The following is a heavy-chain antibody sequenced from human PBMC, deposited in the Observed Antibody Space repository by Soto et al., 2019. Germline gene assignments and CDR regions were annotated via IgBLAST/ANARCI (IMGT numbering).Heavy chain of an antibody. CDR2: ISYDGSNK. CDR1: GFTFSSYG. CDR3: AKDHVVDGRVYGSSELFF. J-gene: IGHJ4*02. D-gene: IGHD3-10*01. Sequence: GGSLRLSCAASGFTFSSYGMHWVRQAPGKGLEWVAVISYDGSNKYYADSVKGRFTISRDNSKNTLYLQMNSLRTEDTAVYYCAKDHVVDGRVYGSSELFFWGQGTQVTVSS. V-gene: IGHV3-30*18.